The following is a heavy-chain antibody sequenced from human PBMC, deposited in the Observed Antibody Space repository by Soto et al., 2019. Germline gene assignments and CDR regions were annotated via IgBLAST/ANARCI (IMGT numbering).Heavy chain of an antibody. CDR2: IYPGDSDT. D-gene: IGHD3-10*01. Sequence: EVQLVQSGAEVKKPGESLKISCKGSGYSFTSYWIGWVRQMPGKGLEWMGIIYPGDSDTRYSPSFQGQVTISADKSISTAYLQWSSLKASDTAMYYCARQELTFRGPILWDYYYGMDVWGQGTTVTVSS. J-gene: IGHJ6*02. V-gene: IGHV5-51*01. CDR3: ARQELTFRGPILWDYYYGMDV. CDR1: GYSFTSYW.